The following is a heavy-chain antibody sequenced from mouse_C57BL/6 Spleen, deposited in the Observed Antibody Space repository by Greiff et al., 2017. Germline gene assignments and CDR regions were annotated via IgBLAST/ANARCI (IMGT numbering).Heavy chain of an antibody. D-gene: IGHD3-2*02. Sequence: VQLQQPGAELVKPGASVKLSCKASGYTFTSYWMQWVKQRPGQGLEWIGEIDPSDSYTNYNQKFKGKATLTVDTSSSTAYMQLSSLTSEDSAVYYCARHAQATVGYAMDYWGQGTSVTVSS. CDR3: ARHAQATVGYAMDY. CDR2: IDPSDSYT. V-gene: IGHV1-50*01. J-gene: IGHJ4*01. CDR1: GYTFTSYW.